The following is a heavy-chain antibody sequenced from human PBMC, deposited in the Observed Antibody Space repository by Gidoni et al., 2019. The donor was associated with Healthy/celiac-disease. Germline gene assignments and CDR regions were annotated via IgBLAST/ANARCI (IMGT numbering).Heavy chain of an antibody. CDR1: GFTFSDYY. D-gene: IGHD3-9*01. CDR3: ARAQTYDILTLDAFDI. V-gene: IGHV3-11*05. CDR2: ISSSSSYT. Sequence: QVQLVESGGGLVKPGGSLRLSCAASGFTFSDYYMSWIRQAPGKGLEWVSYISSSSSYTNYADSVKGRFTISRDNAKNSLYLQMNSLRAEDTAVYYCARAQTYDILTLDAFDIWGQGTMVTVSS. J-gene: IGHJ3*02.